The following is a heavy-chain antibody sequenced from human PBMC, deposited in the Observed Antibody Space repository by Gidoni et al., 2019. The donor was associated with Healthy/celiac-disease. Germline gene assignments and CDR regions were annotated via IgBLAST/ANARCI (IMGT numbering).Heavy chain of an antibody. CDR2: LIPIFGTA. Sequence: QVQLVQSGAEVKKPGSSVQVSCKASGGTFSSYAISWVRQAPGQGLEWMGGLIPIFGTANYAQKFQGSVTITADKSTSTAYMELSSLRSEDTAVYYCASQLLWFGESAYYFDYWDQGTLVTVSS. V-gene: IGHV1-69*06. CDR1: GGTFSSYA. CDR3: ASQLLWFGESAYYFDY. D-gene: IGHD3-10*01. J-gene: IGHJ4*02.